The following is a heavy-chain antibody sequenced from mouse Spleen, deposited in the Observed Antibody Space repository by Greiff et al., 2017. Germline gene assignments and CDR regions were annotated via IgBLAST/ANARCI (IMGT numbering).Heavy chain of an antibody. V-gene: IGHV1-7*01. CDR3: ATCSNFYYAMDY. Sequence: VQRVESGAELAKPGASVKMSCKASGYTFTSYWMHWVKQRPGQGLEWIGYINPSTGYTEYNQKFKDKATLTADKSSSTAYMQLSSLTSEDSAVYYCATCSNFYYAMDYWGQGTSVTVSS. CDR1: GYTFTSYW. D-gene: IGHD2-5*01. CDR2: INPSTGYT. J-gene: IGHJ4*01.